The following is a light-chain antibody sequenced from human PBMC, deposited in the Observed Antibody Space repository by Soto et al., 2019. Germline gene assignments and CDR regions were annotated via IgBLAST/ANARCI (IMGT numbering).Light chain of an antibody. CDR1: SSDVGAYDR. CDR2: EVT. Sequence: QSALTQPASVSGSPGQSISISCTGTSSDVGAYDRVSWYQHHPGKAPKLLINEVTNRPSGVSTRFSGSKSANTASLTISGLQPEDEASYYCASYTRVDSWVFGGGTKLTVL. J-gene: IGLJ3*02. V-gene: IGLV2-14*01. CDR3: ASYTRVDSWV.